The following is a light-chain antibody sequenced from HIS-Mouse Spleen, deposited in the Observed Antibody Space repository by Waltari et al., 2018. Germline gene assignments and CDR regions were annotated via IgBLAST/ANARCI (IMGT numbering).Light chain of an antibody. CDR2: EVS. Sequence: QSALTQPPSASGSPGQSVTISCTGTSSDVGGYNYVSWYQPHPGKAPKLMIYEVSKRPSGVPVASSGSKSGNTASLTGSGLQAEDEADYYCSSYAGSNNLGVFGGGTKLTVL. CDR1: SSDVGGYNY. CDR3: SSYAGSNNLGV. V-gene: IGLV2-8*01. J-gene: IGLJ3*02.